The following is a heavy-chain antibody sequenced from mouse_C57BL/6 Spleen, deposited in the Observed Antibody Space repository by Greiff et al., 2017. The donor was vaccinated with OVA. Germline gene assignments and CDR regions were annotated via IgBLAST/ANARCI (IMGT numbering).Heavy chain of an antibody. J-gene: IGHJ2*01. CDR1: GYTFTSYW. V-gene: IGHV1-53*01. D-gene: IGHD1-1*01. Sequence: QVQLKQPGTELVKPGASVKLSCKASGYTFTSYWMHWVKQRPGQGLEWIGNINPSNGGTNYNEKFKSKATLTVDKSSSTAYMQLSSLTSEDSAVYYCARGGVYYYGSSYEDYWGQGTTLTVSS. CDR2: INPSNGGT. CDR3: ARGGVYYYGSSYEDY.